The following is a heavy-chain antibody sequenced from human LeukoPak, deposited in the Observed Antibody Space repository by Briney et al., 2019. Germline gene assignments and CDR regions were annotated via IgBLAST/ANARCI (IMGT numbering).Heavy chain of an antibody. Sequence: SETLSLTCTVSGGSISSYYWSWIRQPPGKGLEWIGYIYYSGSTNYNPSLKSRVTISVDTSKNQFSLKLSSVTAADTAVYYCARDRPFYDILTGYYSNWFDPWGQGTLVTVSS. CDR1: GGSISSYY. J-gene: IGHJ5*02. CDR2: IYYSGST. D-gene: IGHD3-9*01. V-gene: IGHV4-59*01. CDR3: ARDRPFYDILTGYYSNWFDP.